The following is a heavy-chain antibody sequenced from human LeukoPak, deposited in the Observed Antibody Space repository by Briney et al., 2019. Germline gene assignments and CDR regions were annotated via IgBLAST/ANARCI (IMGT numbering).Heavy chain of an antibody. CDR3: ARTYMTSARFDP. V-gene: IGHV4-31*03. J-gene: IGHJ5*02. CDR2: IYYSGST. Sequence: PSETLSLTCTVSGGSISSGGYYWSWIRQHSGKGLEWIGYIYYSGSTYYNPSLKSRVTISVDTPKNQFSLKLSSVTAADTAVYYCARTYMTSARFDPWGQGTLVTVSS. D-gene: IGHD2-21*02. CDR1: GGSISSGGYY.